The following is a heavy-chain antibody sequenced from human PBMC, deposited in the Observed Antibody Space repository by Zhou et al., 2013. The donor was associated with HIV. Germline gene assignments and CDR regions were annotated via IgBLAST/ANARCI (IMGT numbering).Heavy chain of an antibody. CDR2: IIPIFGTA. CDR3: ASSCSSTSCYRVDAFDI. Sequence: QVQLVQSGAEVKKPGSSVKVSCKASGGTFSSYAISWVRQAPGQGLEWMGGIIPIFGTANYAQKFQGRVTITTDESTSTAYMELSSLRSEDTAVYYCASSCSSTSCYRVDAFDIWGQGTNGHRLF. D-gene: IGHD2-2*02. J-gene: IGHJ3*02. V-gene: IGHV1-69*05. CDR1: GGTFSSYA.